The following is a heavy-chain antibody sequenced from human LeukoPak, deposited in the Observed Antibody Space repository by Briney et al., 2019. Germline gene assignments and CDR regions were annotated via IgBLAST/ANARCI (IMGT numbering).Heavy chain of an antibody. J-gene: IGHJ4*02. Sequence: GGSLRLSCAASGFTFSSYSMNWVRQAPGKGLEWVSSISSSSSYIYYADSVKGRFTISRDNAKNSLYLQMNSLRAEDTALYYCAKDYGSGRRGYFDYWGQGTLVTVSS. D-gene: IGHD3-10*01. CDR2: ISSSSSYI. V-gene: IGHV3-21*04. CDR3: AKDYGSGRRGYFDY. CDR1: GFTFSSYS.